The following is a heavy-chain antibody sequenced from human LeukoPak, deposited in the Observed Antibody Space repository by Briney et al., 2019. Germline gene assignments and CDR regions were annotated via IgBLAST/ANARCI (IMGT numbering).Heavy chain of an antibody. CDR2: INPNSGGT. D-gene: IGHD4-23*01. V-gene: IGHV1-2*02. Sequence: ASVKVSCKASGYTFTGYYMHWVRQAPGQGLEWMGWINPNSGGTNYAQKFQGRVTMTRDTSISTAYMELSSLRSEDTAVYYCASTRTTVVNNYFDYWGQGTLVTVSS. J-gene: IGHJ4*02. CDR3: ASTRTTVVNNYFDY. CDR1: GYTFTGYY.